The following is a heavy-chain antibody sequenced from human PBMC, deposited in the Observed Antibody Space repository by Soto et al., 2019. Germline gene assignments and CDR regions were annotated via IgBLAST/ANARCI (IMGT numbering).Heavy chain of an antibody. J-gene: IGHJ6*02. CDR3: ARYSSSSRYYYYGMDV. D-gene: IGHD6-6*01. V-gene: IGHV3-21*01. Sequence: GGSLRLSCAASGFTFSSYSMNWVRQAPGKGLEWVSSISSSSSYIYYADSVKGRFTISRDNAENSLYLQMNSLRAEDTAVYYCARYSSSSRYYYYGMDVWGQGTTVTVS. CDR1: GFTFSSYS. CDR2: ISSSSSYI.